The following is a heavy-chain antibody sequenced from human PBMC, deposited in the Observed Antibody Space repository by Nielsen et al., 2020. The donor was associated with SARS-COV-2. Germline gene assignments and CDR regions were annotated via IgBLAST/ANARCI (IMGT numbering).Heavy chain of an antibody. Sequence: SETLSLTCTVSGGSISSYYWSWIRQPPGKGLEWIGEINHSGSTNYNPSLKSRVTISVDTSKNQFSLKLSSVTAADTAVYYCARTRSALVGYWGQGTLVTVSS. D-gene: IGHD2-15*01. CDR2: INHSGST. CDR3: ARTRSALVGY. CDR1: GGSISSYY. J-gene: IGHJ4*02. V-gene: IGHV4-34*01.